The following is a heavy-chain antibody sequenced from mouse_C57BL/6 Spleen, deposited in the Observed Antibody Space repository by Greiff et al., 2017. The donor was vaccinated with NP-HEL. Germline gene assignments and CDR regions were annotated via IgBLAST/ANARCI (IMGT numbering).Heavy chain of an antibody. CDR2: IDPSDSFT. V-gene: IGHV1-69*01. CDR1: GYTFTSYW. Sequence: QVQLQQPGAELVMPGASVKLSCKASGYTFTSYWMHWVKQRPGQGLEWIGEIDPSDSFTNYNQKFKGKSTLTVDKSSSTAYMQLSSLTSEDSAVYYCARSQLTGTDWYFDVWGTGTTVTVSS. CDR3: ARSQLTGTDWYFDV. J-gene: IGHJ1*03. D-gene: IGHD4-1*01.